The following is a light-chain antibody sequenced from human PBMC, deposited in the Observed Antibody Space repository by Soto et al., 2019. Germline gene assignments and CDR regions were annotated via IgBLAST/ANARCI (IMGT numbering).Light chain of an antibody. Sequence: DIQMTQSPSTLSASVGDRVTITCRASQSISSWLAWYQQKPGKAPKLLIYDASSLESGVPSRFSGSGSGTEFTLTISSLQHDDFATYYCQKYNSYSRTFGQGTKV. J-gene: IGKJ1*01. V-gene: IGKV1-5*01. CDR2: DAS. CDR3: QKYNSYSRT. CDR1: QSISSW.